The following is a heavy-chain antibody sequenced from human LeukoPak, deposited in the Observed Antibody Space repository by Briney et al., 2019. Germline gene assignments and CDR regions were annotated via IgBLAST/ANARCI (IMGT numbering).Heavy chain of an antibody. D-gene: IGHD3-22*01. J-gene: IGHJ5*02. Sequence: ASVKVSCKASGYTFTGYYMHWVRQAPGQGLEWMGWINPNSGGTNFAQKFQGRVTMTRDTSISTTYMELSSLRSEDTAVYYCARARGFDWFDPWGQGTLVTVSS. V-gene: IGHV1-2*02. CDR2: INPNSGGT. CDR1: GYTFTGYY. CDR3: ARARGFDWFDP.